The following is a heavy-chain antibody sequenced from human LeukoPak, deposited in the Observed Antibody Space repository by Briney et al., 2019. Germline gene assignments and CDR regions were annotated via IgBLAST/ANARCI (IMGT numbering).Heavy chain of an antibody. Sequence: GGSLRLSCAASGFTLSSYSMNWVRQAPGKGLEWVSSISSSSSYMYYADSVKGRFTISRDNAKNSLYLQMDSLRAEDTAVYYCARMGLLYSSSAEAFEYWGQGTLVTVSS. V-gene: IGHV3-21*01. CDR2: ISSSSSYM. D-gene: IGHD6-6*01. CDR3: ARMGLLYSSSAEAFEY. J-gene: IGHJ4*02. CDR1: GFTLSSYS.